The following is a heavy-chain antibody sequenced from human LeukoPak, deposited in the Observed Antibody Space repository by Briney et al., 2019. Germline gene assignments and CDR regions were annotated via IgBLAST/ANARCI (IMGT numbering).Heavy chain of an antibody. Sequence: SETLSLTCTVSGGSISSYYWSWIRQPAGKGLEWIGRIYTSGSTNCNPSLKSRVTMSVDTSKNQFSLKLSSVTAADTAVYYCAKDGERGTSDMYYFDYWGQGTLVTVSS. CDR3: AKDGERGTSDMYYFDY. J-gene: IGHJ4*02. D-gene: IGHD7-27*01. CDR1: GGSISSYY. CDR2: IYTSGST. V-gene: IGHV4-4*07.